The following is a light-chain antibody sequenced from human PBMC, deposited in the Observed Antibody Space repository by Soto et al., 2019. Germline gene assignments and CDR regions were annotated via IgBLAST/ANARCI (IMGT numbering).Light chain of an antibody. V-gene: IGKV3-20*01. CDR3: QQYGSSPPLT. CDR2: GAS. Sequence: TQSPATLSVAPGERVTFSCRASQGVSRKLAWYQHKPGQAPRLLISGASTGATGIPDRFSGSGSGTDFTLTISRLEPEDFAVYYCQQYGSSPPLTFGGGTKVDI. CDR1: QGVSRK. J-gene: IGKJ4*01.